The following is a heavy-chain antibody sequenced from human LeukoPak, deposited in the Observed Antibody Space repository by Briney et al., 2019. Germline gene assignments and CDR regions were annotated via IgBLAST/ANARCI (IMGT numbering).Heavy chain of an antibody. J-gene: IGHJ6*02. V-gene: IGHV4-4*07. CDR2: IYTSGST. D-gene: IGHD3-3*01. Sequence: SETLSLTCTVSGGSISSYYWSWIRQPAGKGLEWIGRIYTSGSTNYNPSLKSRVTISVDTSKNQFSLKLSSVTAADTAVYYCARDRGSSPYYDFWSGYRPYYYYGMDVWGQGTTVTVSS. CDR1: GGSISSYY. CDR3: ARDRGSSPYYDFWSGYRPYYYYGMDV.